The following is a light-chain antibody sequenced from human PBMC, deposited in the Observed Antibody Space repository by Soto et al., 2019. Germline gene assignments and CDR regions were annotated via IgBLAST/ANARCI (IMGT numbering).Light chain of an antibody. Sequence: EIVLTQSPGTLSLSPGERATLSCRASQSVRSYLAWYQQKPGQAPRLLIYNASNTATGIPARFSGSGSGTDFTLTIRSLEPKAFAVYYCQQRSNWPLTFGGGTKVEI. CDR2: NAS. CDR3: QQRSNWPLT. V-gene: IGKV3-11*01. CDR1: QSVRSY. J-gene: IGKJ4*01.